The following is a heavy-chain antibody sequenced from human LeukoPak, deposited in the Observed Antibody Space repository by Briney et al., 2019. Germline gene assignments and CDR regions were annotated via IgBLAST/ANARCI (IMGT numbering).Heavy chain of an antibody. CDR1: GFTFSSYA. V-gene: IGHV3-30-3*01. Sequence: PGGSLRLSCAASGFTFSSYAMHWVRQAPGKGLEWVAVISYDGSNKYYADSVKGRFTISRDNSKNTLYLQMNSLRAEDTAVYYCARSGYDFWSGYHYWGQGTLATVSS. D-gene: IGHD3-3*01. CDR3: ARSGYDFWSGYHY. CDR2: ISYDGSNK. J-gene: IGHJ4*02.